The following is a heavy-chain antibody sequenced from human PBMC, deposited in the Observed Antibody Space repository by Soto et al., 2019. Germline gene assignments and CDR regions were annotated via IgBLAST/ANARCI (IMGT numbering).Heavy chain of an antibody. J-gene: IGHJ4*01. CDR2: ISYSGST. CDR1: GGSIRSYY. CDR3: AREDKAIFGVCTHFDY. V-gene: IGHV4-59*01. D-gene: IGHD3-3*01. Sequence: SETLSLTCTVSGGSIRSYYWTWIRQPRGQGLEWIGYISYSGSTNYNPSLKSRVTISVDTSKNQFSLKLSSVTAADTAVYYCAREDKAIFGVCTHFDYWGHLTLVTGSS.